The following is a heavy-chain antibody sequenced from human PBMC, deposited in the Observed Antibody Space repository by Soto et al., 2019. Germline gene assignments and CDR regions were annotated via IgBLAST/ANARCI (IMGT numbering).Heavy chain of an antibody. V-gene: IGHV4-4*07. J-gene: IGHJ5*02. CDR3: VRDGTKTFRDGFDL. CDR2: IYATGTT. CDR1: GASISGFY. Sequence: LSLTCTVSGASISGFYWSWIRKSAGKGLEWIGRIYATGTTDYNPSLKSRVMMSVDTSKKQFSLKLRSVTAADTAVYYCVRDGTKTFRDGFDLWGQGSVVTVYS. D-gene: IGHD1-1*01.